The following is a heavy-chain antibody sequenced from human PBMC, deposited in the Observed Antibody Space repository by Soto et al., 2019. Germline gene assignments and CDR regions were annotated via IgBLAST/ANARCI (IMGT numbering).Heavy chain of an antibody. J-gene: IGHJ6*02. V-gene: IGHV1-69*12. Sequence: QVQLVQSGAEVKKPGSSVKVSSKASGGSLSNYGISWVRQAPGQGLEWMGGIIPVFGTANYAQKFQGRVTVTADESTNIVYMDVTSLRSEDTAVYYCARGDATKIVVTTYYAMDVWGQGTTVTVSS. CDR2: IIPVFGTA. CDR1: GGSLSNYG. CDR3: ARGDATKIVVTTYYAMDV. D-gene: IGHD4-17*01.